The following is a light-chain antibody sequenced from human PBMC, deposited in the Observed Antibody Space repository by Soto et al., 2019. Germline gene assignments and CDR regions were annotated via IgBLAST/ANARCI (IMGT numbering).Light chain of an antibody. CDR3: QQRSDWPPIT. J-gene: IGKJ5*01. CDR1: ESLNSY. CDR2: GVS. Sequence: ENVLTQSPATLSLSPGERATLSCRASESLNSYLAWYQQKPGQAPRLLIYGVSNRATGIPARFSGSGSGTDFTLTISGVEPEEFAVYYCQQRSDWPPITFGQGTRLEIK. V-gene: IGKV3-11*01.